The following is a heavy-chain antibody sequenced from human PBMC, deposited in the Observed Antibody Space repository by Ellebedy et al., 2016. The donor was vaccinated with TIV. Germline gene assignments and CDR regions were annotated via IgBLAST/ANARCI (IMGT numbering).Heavy chain of an antibody. Sequence: AASVKVSCKASGYTFSGYYMHWARQAPGQGLEWMGWINTNSGARKYAQKFQGRVTMTKDTSISTAYLELSGLRSDDTAVYYCARDRWVVVANTQNFYYGMDVWGQGTTVTVSS. CDR1: GYTFSGYY. CDR2: INTNSGAR. J-gene: IGHJ6*02. CDR3: ARDRWVVVANTQNFYYGMDV. D-gene: IGHD1-26*01. V-gene: IGHV1-2*02.